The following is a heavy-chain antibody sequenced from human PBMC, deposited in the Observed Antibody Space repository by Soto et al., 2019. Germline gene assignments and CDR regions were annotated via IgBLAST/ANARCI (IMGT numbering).Heavy chain of an antibody. J-gene: IGHJ4*02. CDR2: IKEDGSSK. D-gene: IGHD5-18*01. Sequence: GGSLRLSCAASGINFKDYWMSWVRQAPGKGLEWVANIKEDGSSKYYVDSVKGRFTISRDNSKNTLYLQMNSLRAEDTAVYYCARLSGRRGYSFGHFDYWGQGTLVTVSS. V-gene: IGHV3-7*01. CDR3: ARLSGRRGYSFGHFDY. CDR1: GINFKDYW.